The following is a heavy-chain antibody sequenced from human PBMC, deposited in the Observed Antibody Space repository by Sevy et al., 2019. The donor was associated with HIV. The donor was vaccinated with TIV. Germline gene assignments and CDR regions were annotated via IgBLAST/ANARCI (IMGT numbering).Heavy chain of an antibody. V-gene: IGHV4-31*03. J-gene: IGHJ5*02. CDR3: ARDSSHVDTTMNKGFDP. Sequence: TLSLTCTVSGGSISSGGYFWSWIRQHPEKGLEWIGHIYDSGSTYYNPSLKSRVTLSVDKSKNQLSLKLSSVTAADMAVYYCARDSSHVDTTMNKGFDPWGQGTLVTVSS. D-gene: IGHD5-18*01. CDR2: IYDSGST. CDR1: GGSISSGGYF.